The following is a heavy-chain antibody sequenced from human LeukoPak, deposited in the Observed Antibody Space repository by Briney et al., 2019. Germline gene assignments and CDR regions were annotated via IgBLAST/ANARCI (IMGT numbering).Heavy chain of an antibody. D-gene: IGHD6-13*01. CDR2: VGGSGDKI. J-gene: IGHJ4*02. Sequence: GGSLRLSCAASGFPFGSYAMSWVRQAPGKGLEWVSSVGGSGDKIYYADSVKGRFTISGDNSKNTFYLQMNSLGAEDTAVYYCAKPIFRQMAAAGEFDYWGQGTLVTVSS. CDR3: AKPIFRQMAAAGEFDY. CDR1: GFPFGSYA. V-gene: IGHV3-23*01.